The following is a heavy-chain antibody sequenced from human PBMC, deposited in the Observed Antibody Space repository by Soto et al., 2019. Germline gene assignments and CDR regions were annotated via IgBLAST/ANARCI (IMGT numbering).Heavy chain of an antibody. Sequence: SETLSLTCIVSGASISSGDYYWSWVRQPPGKGLEWIGHISYSGTIDYSPSLKSRVTISLDTSKNQFSLNPNSVTAADTAVYYCVRALGSRFMEWPRFDPWGQGTLVTVSS. CDR1: GASISSGDYY. CDR3: VRALGSRFMEWPRFDP. D-gene: IGHD3-3*01. CDR2: ISYSGTI. J-gene: IGHJ5*02. V-gene: IGHV4-30-4*01.